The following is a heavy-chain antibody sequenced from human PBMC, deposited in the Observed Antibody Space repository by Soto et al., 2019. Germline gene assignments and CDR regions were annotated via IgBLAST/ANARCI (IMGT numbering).Heavy chain of an antibody. V-gene: IGHV1-18*01. CDR2: ISAYNGNT. CDR1: GYTFTSYG. Sequence: QVQLVQSGAEVKKPGASVKVSCKASGYTFTSYGISWVRQAPGQGLEWMGWISAYNGNTNYAQNLQGRVTMTTDTSASTAYMELRSLRSDDTAVYYCARAPRRFGEGWFAPWGQGTLVTVSS. D-gene: IGHD3-10*01. J-gene: IGHJ5*02. CDR3: ARAPRRFGEGWFAP.